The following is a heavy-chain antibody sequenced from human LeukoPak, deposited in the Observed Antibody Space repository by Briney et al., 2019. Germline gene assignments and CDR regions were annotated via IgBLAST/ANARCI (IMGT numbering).Heavy chain of an antibody. D-gene: IGHD3-9*01. Sequence: SETLSLTCAVYGGSFSGYYWSWIRQPPEKGLDWVGEITRTGRIKYNRALKGRVTMSLDTSKNQLSLELSSMMAADTAVYYCARLFDWVSDHWYFDLWGRGTLVTVSS. CDR3: ARLFDWVSDHWYFDL. J-gene: IGHJ2*01. CDR1: GGSFSGYY. CDR2: ITRTGRI. V-gene: IGHV4-34*01.